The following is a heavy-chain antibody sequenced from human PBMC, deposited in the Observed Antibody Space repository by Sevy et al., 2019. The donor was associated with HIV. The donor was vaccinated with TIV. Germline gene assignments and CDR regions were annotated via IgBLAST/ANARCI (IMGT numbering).Heavy chain of an antibody. J-gene: IGHJ4*02. Sequence: GRSLKISCVASGFTFNIYAMSWVRQAPGKGLEWVSSISGNGANTNNAASVKGRFTTSRDNSKNTLFLQMDSLRAEDTAIYYCAKQPSSFEDWGQGTLVTVSS. V-gene: IGHV3-23*01. CDR2: ISGNGANT. CDR1: GFTFNIYA. CDR3: AKQPSSFED.